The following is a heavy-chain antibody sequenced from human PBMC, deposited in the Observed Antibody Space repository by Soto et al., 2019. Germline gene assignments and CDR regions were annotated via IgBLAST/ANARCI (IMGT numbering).Heavy chain of an antibody. CDR1: GGTFSSYA. J-gene: IGHJ4*02. CDR2: IIPIFGTA. CDR3: ARDSPSPYSSQNYYFDY. V-gene: IGHV1-69*13. Sequence: ASVKVSCKASGGTFSSYAISWVRQAPGQGLEWMGGIIPIFGTANYAQKFQGRVTITADESTSTAYMELSSLRSEDTAVYYCARDSPSPYSSQNYYFDYWGQGTLVTVSS. D-gene: IGHD6-13*01.